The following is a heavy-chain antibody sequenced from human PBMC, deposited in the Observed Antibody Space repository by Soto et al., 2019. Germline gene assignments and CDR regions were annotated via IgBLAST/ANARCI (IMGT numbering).Heavy chain of an antibody. V-gene: IGHV4-59*01. CDR1: GGSISSYY. D-gene: IGHD3-10*01. CDR3: ASMTGDPVPTVAS. Sequence: QVQLQESGPGMVKPSETLSLTCTVSGGSISSYYWSWIRQPPGKGLEWIGFIFYSGSTSYNPSLTSPDTFPIDTPESQLAPRLPSASPAATAVYYCASMTGDPVPTVASWGQGTRVAASS. CDR2: IFYSGST. J-gene: IGHJ5*01.